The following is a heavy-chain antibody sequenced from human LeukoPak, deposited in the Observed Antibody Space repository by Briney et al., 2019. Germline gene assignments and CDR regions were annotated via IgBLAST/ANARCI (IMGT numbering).Heavy chain of an antibody. CDR3: ARETSLAGFASGLGFNY. D-gene: IGHD6-19*01. J-gene: IGHJ4*02. V-gene: IGHV4-30-4*01. CDR2: IHYSGST. Sequence: SQTLSLTCTVSGGALTDGNHYWSWTRQRPRGGLEWIGYIHYSGSTDYIVSLRSRLTMSLDTSKNQFSLKLTSVTAADTATYYCARETSLAGFASGLGFNYWGQGILVTVSS. CDR1: GGALTDGNHY.